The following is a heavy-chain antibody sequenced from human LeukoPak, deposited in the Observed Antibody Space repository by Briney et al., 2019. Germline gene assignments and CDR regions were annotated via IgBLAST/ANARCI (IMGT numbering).Heavy chain of an antibody. CDR1: GGSFSGYY. V-gene: IGHV4-34*01. CDR3: ARAKTVTTYYFDH. CDR2: INHSGST. J-gene: IGHJ4*02. Sequence: PSETLSLTCAAYGGSFSGYYWSWIRQPPGKGLEWIGEINHSGSTNYNPSLKSRVTISVDTSKNQFSLKLSSVTAADTAVYYCARAKTVTTYYFDHWGQGTLVTVSS. D-gene: IGHD4-11*01.